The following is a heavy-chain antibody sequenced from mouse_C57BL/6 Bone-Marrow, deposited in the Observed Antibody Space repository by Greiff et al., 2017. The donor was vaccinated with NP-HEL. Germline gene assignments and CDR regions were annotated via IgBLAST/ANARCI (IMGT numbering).Heavy chain of an antibody. J-gene: IGHJ3*01. V-gene: IGHV1-4*01. D-gene: IGHD2-5*01. CDR1: GYTFTSYT. Sequence: QVQLKESGAELARPCASVKMSCKASGYTFTSYTMHWVKQRPGQGLEWIGYINPSSGYTKYNQKFKDKATLTADKSSSTAYMQLSSLTSEDSAVYYCARGDSNSTSWFAYWGQGTLVTVSA. CDR2: INPSSGYT. CDR3: ARGDSNSTSWFAY.